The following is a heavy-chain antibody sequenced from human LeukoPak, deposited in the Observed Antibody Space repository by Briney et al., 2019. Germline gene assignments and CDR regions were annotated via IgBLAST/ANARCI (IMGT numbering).Heavy chain of an antibody. CDR1: GFTFTNYD. Sequence: GGSLRLSCAASGFTFTNYDIHWVRQAPGKGLEWVAVISSDGSEKYYADSVKGRYTISRDNSKNTLYLQMNSLRAEDTAVYYCARGTVAGTVYYYYYYGMDVWGQGTTVTVSS. D-gene: IGHD6-19*01. CDR3: ARGTVAGTVYYYYYYGMDV. V-gene: IGHV3-30*03. J-gene: IGHJ6*02. CDR2: ISSDGSEK.